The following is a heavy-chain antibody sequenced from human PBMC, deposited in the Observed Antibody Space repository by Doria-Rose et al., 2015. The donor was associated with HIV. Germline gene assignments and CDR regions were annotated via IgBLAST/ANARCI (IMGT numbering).Heavy chain of an antibody. CDR2: IFSDDER. V-gene: IGHV2-26*01. Sequence: ESGPVLVKPTETPTLTCTVSGVSLSSPGMGVSWIRQPPGKALEWLANIFSDDERSDKTSLKSRLTISTGTSKSQVVLTMTDMDPVDTATYYCARIKSSRWYHKYYFDFWGQGTLVIVSA. CDR3: ARIKSSRWYHKYYFDF. D-gene: IGHD6-13*01. J-gene: IGHJ4*02. CDR1: GVSLSSPGMG.